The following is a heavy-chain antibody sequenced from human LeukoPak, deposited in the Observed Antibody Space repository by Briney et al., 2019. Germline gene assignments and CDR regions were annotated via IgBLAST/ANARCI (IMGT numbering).Heavy chain of an antibody. CDR1: GFIFSSYG. CDR3: ARVGALSSSWLLY. CDR2: ISYDGGNI. Sequence: PPGGSLRLSCAASGFIFSSYGMHWVRQAPGKGLEWVAVISYDGGNISYTDSVKGRFTISRDNSKNTLYLQMNSLRAEDTAVYFCARVGALSSSWLLYWGQGTLVTVSS. J-gene: IGHJ4*02. D-gene: IGHD6-13*01. V-gene: IGHV3-30*03.